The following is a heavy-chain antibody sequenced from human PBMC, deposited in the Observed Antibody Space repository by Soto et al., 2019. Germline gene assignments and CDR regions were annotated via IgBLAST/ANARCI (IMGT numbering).Heavy chain of an antibody. D-gene: IGHD6-19*01. Sequence: GASVKASCKVSGYTLTELSMHWVRQAPGKGLGWMGGFDPEDGETIYAQKFQGRVTMTEDTSTDTAYMELSSLRSEDTAVYYCATAVAVAGAHDAFDIWGQGTMVTVSS. CDR2: FDPEDGET. V-gene: IGHV1-24*01. CDR1: GYTLTELS. CDR3: ATAVAVAGAHDAFDI. J-gene: IGHJ3*02.